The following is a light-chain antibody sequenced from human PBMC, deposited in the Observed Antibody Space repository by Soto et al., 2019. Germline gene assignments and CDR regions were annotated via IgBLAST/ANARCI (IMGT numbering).Light chain of an antibody. Sequence: QSVLTQPPSVSGAPGQRVTISFTGSSSNIGAGYDVHWYQQLPETAPKLLIYRNTNRPSGVPDRFSGSKSGTSASLAITGLQAEDEADYYCQSYDGSLTAVYVFGTGTKVTVL. CDR2: RNT. J-gene: IGLJ1*01. CDR3: QSYDGSLTAVYV. CDR1: SSNIGAGYD. V-gene: IGLV1-40*01.